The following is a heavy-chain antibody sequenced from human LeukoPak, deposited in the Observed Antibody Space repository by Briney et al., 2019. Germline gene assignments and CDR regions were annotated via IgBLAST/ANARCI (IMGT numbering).Heavy chain of an antibody. CDR3: ARGTPPYYDFWSGYYASPAQYYMDV. V-gene: IGHV4-34*01. CDR2: INHSGST. D-gene: IGHD3-3*01. CDR1: GGSFSGYY. Sequence: PSESLSLTCAVYGGSFSGYYWSWIRQPPGKGLEWIGEINHSGSTNYNPSLKSRVTISVDTSKNQFSLKLSSVTAADTAVYYCARGTPPYYDFWSGYYASPAQYYMDVWGKGTTVTVSS. J-gene: IGHJ6*03.